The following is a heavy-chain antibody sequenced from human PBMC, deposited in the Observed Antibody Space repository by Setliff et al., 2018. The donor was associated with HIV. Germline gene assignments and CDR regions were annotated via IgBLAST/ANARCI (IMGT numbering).Heavy chain of an antibody. D-gene: IGHD2-21*01. V-gene: IGHV1-18*04. CDR2: INLYKDDT. CDR1: RYTFTAYS. Sequence: ASVKVSCKPPRYTFTAYSLHWVRQAPGQGLEWMGSINLYKDDTHYAQKFQDRVAMTADTSTNTVYMELRSLRSDDTAVYYCARYALCSDDCSDEGADIWGQGTLVTVSS. J-gene: IGHJ4*02. CDR3: ARYALCSDDCSDEGADI.